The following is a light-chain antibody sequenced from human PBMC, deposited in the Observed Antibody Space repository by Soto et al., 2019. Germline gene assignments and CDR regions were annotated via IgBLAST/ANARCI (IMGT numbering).Light chain of an antibody. CDR1: QSISTY. Sequence: DLQMTQSPSSLCASVVDRVTMTCRASQSISTYINWYQQRPGKAPKLLFSVASGLQSGVPSRFSGTGSGTDFTFSISSLQPEDFATYFCQKSLTAPWTFGQGNKVDIK. J-gene: IGKJ1*01. CDR3: QKSLTAPWT. V-gene: IGKV1-39*01. CDR2: VAS.